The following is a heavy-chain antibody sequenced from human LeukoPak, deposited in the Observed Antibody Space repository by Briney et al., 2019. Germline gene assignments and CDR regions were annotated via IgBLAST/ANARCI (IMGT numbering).Heavy chain of an antibody. V-gene: IGHV3-43*02. CDR2: ISGDGGST. CDR1: GFTFDDYA. CDR3: AKDISRNFVVVPAADY. D-gene: IGHD2-2*01. J-gene: IGHJ4*02. Sequence: PGGSLRLSCAASGFTFDDYAMHWVRQPPGKSLEWVSLISGDGGSTYYADSVKGRFTVSRDNSKNSLYLQMNSLRTEDTALYYCAKDISRNFVVVPAADYWGQGTLVIVSS.